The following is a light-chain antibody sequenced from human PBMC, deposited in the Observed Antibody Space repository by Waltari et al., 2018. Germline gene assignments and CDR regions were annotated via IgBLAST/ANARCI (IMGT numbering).Light chain of an antibody. V-gene: IGKV4-1*01. CDR2: WAS. CDR3: QQYLSTPPT. CDR1: QSVLYSSNNKNY. J-gene: IGKJ1*01. Sequence: DIVMTQSPDSLAVSLGERATINCKSSQSVLYSSNNKNYLAWYQQKPGQPPKLLIYWASTRESGVPDRFSGSGSGTDFTLTISSLQAEDVAVYYCQQYLSTPPTFGQGPTV.